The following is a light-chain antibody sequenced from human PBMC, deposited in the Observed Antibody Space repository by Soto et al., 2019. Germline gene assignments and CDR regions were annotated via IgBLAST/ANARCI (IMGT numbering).Light chain of an antibody. V-gene: IGKV3-11*01. Sequence: EIVLTQSPATLSLSPGERDTLSCRASQSVSIYLAWYQQKPGQAPRLLIYDASNRATGIPARFSGSGSGTDFTLTISSLEPEDFTVYYCQQRSNWGHTFGGGTKVEIK. J-gene: IGKJ4*01. CDR3: QQRSNWGHT. CDR1: QSVSIY. CDR2: DAS.